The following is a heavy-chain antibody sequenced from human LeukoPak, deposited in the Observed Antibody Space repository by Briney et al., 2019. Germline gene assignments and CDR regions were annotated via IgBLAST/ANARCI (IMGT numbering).Heavy chain of an antibody. CDR2: ISSSGSTI. D-gene: IGHD6-13*01. J-gene: IGHJ4*02. V-gene: IGHV3-48*03. CDR1: GFTFSSYE. Sequence: GGSLRLSCAASGFTFSSYEMNWVRQAPGKGLEWVSYISSSGSTIYYADSVKGRFTISRDNAKNSLYLQMNSLRAEDTAVYYCARGAYSSSWLNFDYWGQGNLVTVSS. CDR3: ARGAYSSSWLNFDY.